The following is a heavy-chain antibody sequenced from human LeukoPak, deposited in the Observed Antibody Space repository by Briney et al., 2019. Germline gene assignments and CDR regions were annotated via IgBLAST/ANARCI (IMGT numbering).Heavy chain of an antibody. V-gene: IGHV3-23*01. CDR1: GLTFSSYA. CDR3: AGGRGLNDAFDI. J-gene: IGHJ3*02. CDR2: ISGSGGST. D-gene: IGHD5-24*01. Sequence: PGGSLRLSCAASGLTFSSYAMSWVRQAPGKGLEWVSAISGSGGSTYYADSVKGRFTISRDNSKNTLYLQMNSLRAEDTAVYYCAGGRGLNDAFDIWGQGTMVTVSS.